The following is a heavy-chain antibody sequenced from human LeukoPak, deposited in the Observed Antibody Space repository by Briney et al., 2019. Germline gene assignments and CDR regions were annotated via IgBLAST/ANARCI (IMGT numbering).Heavy chain of an antibody. CDR3: ARIQVDTAMTHDAFDI. CDR2: ISYDGSNK. CDR1: GLTFSSYA. Sequence: GGSLRLSCAASGLTFSSYAMHWVRQAPGKGLEWVAVISYDGSNKYYADSVKGRFTISRDNSKNTLYLQMNSLRAEDTAVYYCARIQVDTAMTHDAFDIWGQGTMVTVSS. D-gene: IGHD5-18*01. J-gene: IGHJ3*02. V-gene: IGHV3-30*04.